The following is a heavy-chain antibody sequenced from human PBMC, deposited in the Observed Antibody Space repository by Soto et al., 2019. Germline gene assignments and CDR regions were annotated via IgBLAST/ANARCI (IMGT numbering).Heavy chain of an antibody. CDR3: ARRYYYYGMDV. Sequence: QVQLVESGGGVVQPGRSLRLSCAASGFTFSSYGMHWVRQAPGKGLEWVAGIWYDGSNKYYADSVKGRFTISRDNSKNTLYLQMNSVRAEDTAVYYCARRYYYYGMDVWGQGTTVTVSS. V-gene: IGHV3-33*01. CDR1: GFTFSSYG. J-gene: IGHJ6*02. CDR2: IWYDGSNK.